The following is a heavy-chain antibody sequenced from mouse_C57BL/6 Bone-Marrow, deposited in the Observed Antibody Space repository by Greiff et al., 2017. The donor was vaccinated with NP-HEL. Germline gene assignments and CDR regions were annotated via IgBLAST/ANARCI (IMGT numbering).Heavy chain of an antibody. Sequence: EVKLVESEGGLVQPGSSMKLSCTASGFTFSDYYMAWVRQVPEKGLEWVANINYDGSSTYYLDSLKSRFIISRDNAKNILYLQMSSLKSEDTATYYCARDGVAVDYWGQGTSVTVSS. CDR1: GFTFSDYY. V-gene: IGHV5-16*01. CDR2: INYDGSST. CDR3: ARDGVAVDY. J-gene: IGHJ4*01.